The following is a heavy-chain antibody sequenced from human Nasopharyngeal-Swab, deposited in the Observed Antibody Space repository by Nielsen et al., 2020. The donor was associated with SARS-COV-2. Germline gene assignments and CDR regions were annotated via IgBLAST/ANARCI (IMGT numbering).Heavy chain of an antibody. Sequence: WIREPPGKGVEWIGYIHNSESTKNNPSIKSRVSISVGTSKNQFSLTLSSATTADTAMYYCARGRGNCSGANCCSPFYYYGLDVWGQGTTVTVSS. V-gene: IGHV4-59*01. CDR3: ARGRGNCSGANCCSPFYYYGLDV. CDR2: IHNSEST. D-gene: IGHD2-15*01. J-gene: IGHJ6*02.